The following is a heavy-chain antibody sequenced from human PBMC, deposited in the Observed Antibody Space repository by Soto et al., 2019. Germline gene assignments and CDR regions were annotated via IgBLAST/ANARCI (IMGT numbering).Heavy chain of an antibody. V-gene: IGHV4-4*07. CDR2: IYTSGST. J-gene: IGHJ3*02. CDR1: GGSISSYY. D-gene: IGHD6-13*01. Sequence: KTSETLSLTCTVSGGSISSYYWSWIRQPAGKGLEWIGRIYTSGSTNYNPSLKSRVTMSVDTSKNQFSLKLSSVTAADTAVYYCARDRYSSSWYPYAFDIWGQGTMVTVSS. CDR3: ARDRYSSSWYPYAFDI.